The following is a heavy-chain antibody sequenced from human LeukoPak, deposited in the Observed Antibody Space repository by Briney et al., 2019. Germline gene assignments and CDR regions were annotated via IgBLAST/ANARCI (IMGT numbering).Heavy chain of an antibody. Sequence: GGSVKVSCKASGYTFTGYYMHWVRQAPGQELEWMGWINPNSGGTNYAQKFQGRVTMTRDTSISTTYMELSRLRSDDTAVYYCARGAGATRSFYYYGRDVGGEGTTVTVS. J-gene: IGHJ6*02. CDR2: INPNSGGT. D-gene: IGHD1-26*01. CDR1: GYTFTGYY. CDR3: ARGAGATRSFYYYGRDV. V-gene: IGHV1-2*02.